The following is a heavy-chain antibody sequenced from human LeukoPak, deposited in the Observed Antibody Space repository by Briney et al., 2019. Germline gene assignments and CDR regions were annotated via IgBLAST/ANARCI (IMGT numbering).Heavy chain of an antibody. V-gene: IGHV1-2*02. CDR3: ARLGSGSYYTDY. J-gene: IGHJ4*02. D-gene: IGHD3-10*01. Sequence: ASVKVSCKASGYTFTGYYMHWVRQAPGQGLEWMGWINPNSGGTNYAQKFQGRVTMTRNTSISTAYMELSSLRSEDTAVYYCARLGSGSYYTDYWGQGTLVTVSS. CDR2: INPNSGGT. CDR1: GYTFTGYY.